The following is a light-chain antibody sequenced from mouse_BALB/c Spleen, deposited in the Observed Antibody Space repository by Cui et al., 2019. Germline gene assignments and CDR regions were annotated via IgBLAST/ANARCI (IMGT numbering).Light chain of an antibody. Sequence: QVVRTQPPAIMSASPGEKVSMTCSASSSVSYMYWYQQKPGSSPRLLIYDTSNLASGVPDSFSGSGSGTSYSLTISRMEAEDAATYYCQQWRSYPRTFGGGTKLEIK. CDR3: QQWRSYPRT. V-gene: IGKV4-55*01. CDR2: DTS. J-gene: IGKJ1*01. CDR1: SSVSY.